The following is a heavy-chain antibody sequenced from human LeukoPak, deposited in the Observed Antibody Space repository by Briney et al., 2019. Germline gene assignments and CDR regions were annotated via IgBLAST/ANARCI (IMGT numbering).Heavy chain of an antibody. J-gene: IGHJ4*02. D-gene: IGHD2-2*02. Sequence: GASVKVCCKASGYTFTDHYIHWVRQAPGQGLEWVGWINPNNGGTNYEQKFRGWITMTSDTSISTVYLEMRSLRSDDAAVFYCVRDCSSTNCYSPFDYWGQGTLVTVAS. V-gene: IGHV1-2*04. CDR2: INPNNGGT. CDR3: VRDCSSTNCYSPFDY. CDR1: GYTFTDHY.